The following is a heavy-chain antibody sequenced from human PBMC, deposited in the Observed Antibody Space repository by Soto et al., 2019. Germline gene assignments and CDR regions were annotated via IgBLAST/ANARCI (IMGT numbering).Heavy chain of an antibody. V-gene: IGHV2-5*02. CDR2: FYWDDDK. D-gene: IGHD3-3*01. J-gene: IGHJ4*02. CDR1: GFSLTTSGVG. CDR3: AHRVLRTVFGLVTTTAIYFDF. Sequence: QITLNESGPTQVKPRQTLTLTCTFSGFSLTTSGVGVGWIRQSPGKAPEWLALFYWDDDKRYSPSLKSRLTITMDTSKNQVVLTMADLDPADTATYYCAHRVLRTVFGLVTTTAIYFDFWGQGTPVAVSS.